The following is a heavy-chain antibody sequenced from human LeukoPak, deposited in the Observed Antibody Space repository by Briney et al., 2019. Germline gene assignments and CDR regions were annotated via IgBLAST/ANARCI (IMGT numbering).Heavy chain of an antibody. CDR3: ARGPTYGSGEPIDY. CDR1: GGSISSYY. D-gene: IGHD3-10*01. J-gene: IGHJ4*02. CDR2: IYNSENT. V-gene: IGHV4-4*07. Sequence: PSETLSLTCTVSGGSISSYYWSWIRQPAGKGLEWIGRIYNSENTNYNTSLKSRVTMSVDTSKNQFTLKLSSVTAGDTAVYYCARGPTYGSGEPIDYWGQGTLVTVSS.